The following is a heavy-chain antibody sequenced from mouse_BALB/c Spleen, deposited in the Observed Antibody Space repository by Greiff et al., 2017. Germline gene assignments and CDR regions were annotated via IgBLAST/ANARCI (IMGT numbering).Heavy chain of an antibody. V-gene: IGHV1-69*01. CDR3: ASEGGSAMDY. Sequence: QVQLQQPGAELVMPGASVKMSCKASGYTFTDYWMHWVKQRPGQGLEWIGAIDTSDSYTSYNQKFKGKATLTVDESSSTAYMQLSSLTSEDSAVYYCASEGGSAMDYWGQGTSVTVSS. J-gene: IGHJ4*01. D-gene: IGHD3-1*01. CDR1: GYTFTDYW. CDR2: IDTSDSYT.